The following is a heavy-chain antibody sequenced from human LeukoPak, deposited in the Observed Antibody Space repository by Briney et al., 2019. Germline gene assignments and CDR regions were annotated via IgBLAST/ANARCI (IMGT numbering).Heavy chain of an antibody. J-gene: IGHJ6*03. Sequence: SETLSLTCTVSGGSISSGSYYWSWIRQPAGKGLEWIGRIYTSGSTNYNPSLKSRVTMSVDTSKNQFSLKLSSVTAANTAVYYCARDSAGLLWFGELLANPSYYYYMDVWGKGTTVTISS. CDR1: GGSISSGSYY. V-gene: IGHV4-61*02. CDR2: IYTSGST. CDR3: ARDSAGLLWFGELLANPSYYYYMDV. D-gene: IGHD3-10*01.